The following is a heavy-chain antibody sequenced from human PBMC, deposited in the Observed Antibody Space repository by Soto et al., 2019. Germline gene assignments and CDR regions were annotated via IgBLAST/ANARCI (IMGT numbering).Heavy chain of an antibody. J-gene: IGHJ4*02. CDR1: GFTFSGYA. D-gene: IGHD3-16*01. V-gene: IGHV3-23*01. CDR2: ISGSGVTT. Sequence: EVQMLESGGGSVQPGGSLRLSCAASGFTFSGYAMSWVRQAPGKGLEWLSVISGSGVTTYCADSVKGRFIISRDNSKNTLYLQMNSLRAEDTGVYYCAKDQRFWGQGILVTVSS. CDR3: AKDQRF.